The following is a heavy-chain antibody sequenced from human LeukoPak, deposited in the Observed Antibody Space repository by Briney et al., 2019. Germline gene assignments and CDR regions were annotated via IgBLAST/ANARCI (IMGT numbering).Heavy chain of an antibody. CDR2: IRTNTGSP. J-gene: IGHJ3*02. D-gene: IGHD2-15*01. CDR1: GYTSTTYA. V-gene: IGHV7-4-1*02. CDR3: AKDLDSAAFDI. Sequence: GASVKVSCRASGYTSTTYAINWVRQAPGQGLEYMGWIRTNTGSPTYAQGFTGRFVFSLDTSVNTAYLQISSLKAEDTAVYYCAKDLDSAAFDIWGQGTMVTVSS.